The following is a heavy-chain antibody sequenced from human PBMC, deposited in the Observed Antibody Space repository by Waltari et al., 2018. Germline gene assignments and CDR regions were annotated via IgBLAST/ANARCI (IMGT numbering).Heavy chain of an antibody. CDR2: IKQDGSEK. V-gene: IGHV3-7*01. D-gene: IGHD3-10*01. Sequence: EVQLVESGGGLVQPGGSLRLSCAASGFTFSSYWMSWVRQAPGKGLEWVANIKQDGSEKYYVDSVKGRFTISRDNAKNSLYLQMNSLRAEDTAVYYCARVYGSGTDAFDIWGQGTMVTVSS. J-gene: IGHJ3*02. CDR3: ARVYGSGTDAFDI. CDR1: GFTFSSYW.